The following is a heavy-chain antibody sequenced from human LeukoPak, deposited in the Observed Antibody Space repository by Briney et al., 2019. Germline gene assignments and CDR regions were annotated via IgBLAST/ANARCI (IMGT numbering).Heavy chain of an antibody. CDR2: IFHSGTT. D-gene: IGHD1-26*01. CDR3: ARGVGDTTFGLVDY. Sequence: SETLSLTCTVSGYSISDGFYWDWIRQTPGKGLEWIGSIFHSGTTYYNPSLKSRVTISTDTSKNHFSLNLNSVTAADTAVYYCARGVGDTTFGLVDYWGQGTLVTVSS. V-gene: IGHV4-38-2*02. CDR1: GYSISDGFY. J-gene: IGHJ4*02.